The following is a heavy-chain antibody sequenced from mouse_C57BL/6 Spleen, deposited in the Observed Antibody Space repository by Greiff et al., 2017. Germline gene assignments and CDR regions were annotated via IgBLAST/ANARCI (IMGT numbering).Heavy chain of an antibody. CDR2: IYPGDGDT. CDR1: GYAFSSSW. CDR3: AGRYDAMDY. V-gene: IGHV1-82*01. J-gene: IGHJ4*01. Sequence: QVQLQQSGPELVKPGASVKISCKASGYAFSSSWMNWVKQRPGKGLEWIGRIYPGDGDTNYNGKFKGKATLTADKSSSTAYMQLSSLTSEDSAVYFCAGRYDAMDYWGQGTSVTVSS.